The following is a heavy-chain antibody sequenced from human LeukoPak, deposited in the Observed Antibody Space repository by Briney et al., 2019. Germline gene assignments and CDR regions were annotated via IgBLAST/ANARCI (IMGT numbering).Heavy chain of an antibody. V-gene: IGHV1-18*01. CDR2: ISAYNGNT. CDR1: GYTFTSYG. CDR3: ARGRYYDFWSGDKDYYYYMDV. Sequence: ASVKVSCKASGYTFTSYGISWVRQAPGQGLEWMGWISAYNGNTNYAQKFQGRVTMTRDTSISTAYMELSRLRSDDTAVYYCARGRYYDFWSGDKDYYYYMDVWGKGTTVTVSS. J-gene: IGHJ6*03. D-gene: IGHD3-3*01.